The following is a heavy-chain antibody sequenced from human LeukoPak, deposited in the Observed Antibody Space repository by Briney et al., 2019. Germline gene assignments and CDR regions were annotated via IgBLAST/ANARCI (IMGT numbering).Heavy chain of an antibody. CDR1: GDSVSNNNAA. CDR2: TFYRSKWYY. J-gene: IGHJ4*02. D-gene: IGHD2-15*01. Sequence: SQTLSLTCAISGDSVSNNNAAWNWIRQPPSRGLEWLGRTFYRSKWYYDYAVSVKSRITINSDTSKNQFSLQLTYVNPEDTAVYYCAREGRRISGGTLSLDYWGQGTLVTASS. V-gene: IGHV6-1*01. CDR3: AREGRRISGGTLSLDY.